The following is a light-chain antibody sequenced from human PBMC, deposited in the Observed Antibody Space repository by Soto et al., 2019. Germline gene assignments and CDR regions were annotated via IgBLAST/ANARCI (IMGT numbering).Light chain of an antibody. J-gene: IGLJ1*01. V-gene: IGLV2-8*01. CDR2: DAN. Sequence: QSALTQPPSASGSPGQSVTISCTGTSSDVGGYNYVSWYQQHPGKAPKLMIYDANKRPSGISNRFSGSKSGNTASLTISGLQAEDEADYYCCSYAGSTTFYVFGIGTKLTVL. CDR1: SSDVGGYNY. CDR3: CSYAGSTTFYV.